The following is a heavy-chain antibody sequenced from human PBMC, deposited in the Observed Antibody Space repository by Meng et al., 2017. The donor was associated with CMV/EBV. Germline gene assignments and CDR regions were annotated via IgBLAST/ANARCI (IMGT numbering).Heavy chain of an antibody. CDR3: ARGYGRSSRPFDY. CDR2: IIPIFGTA. J-gene: IGHJ4*02. CDR1: GGTFSSYA. V-gene: IGHV1-69*05. Sequence: SVKVSCKASGGTFSSYAISWVRQAPGQGLEWMGGIIPIFGTANYAQKFQGRVTITTDESTSTAYMELSSLRSEDTAVYYCARGYGRSSRPFDYWGQGTLVTVSS. D-gene: IGHD5-18*01.